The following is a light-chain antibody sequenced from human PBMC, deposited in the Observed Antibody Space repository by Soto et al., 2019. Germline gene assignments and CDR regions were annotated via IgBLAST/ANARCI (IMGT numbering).Light chain of an antibody. CDR3: QKYYSYLSLT. Sequence: AIRMTQSPSSLSACTGDRVPITCRASQGVAIYLAWYQQKPGKAPKLLIYAASTLQSGVPSRFSGSGSGTDFTLTINSLQSEDFATYYCQKYYSYLSLTFGGGTKVDIK. CDR2: AAS. CDR1: QGVAIY. J-gene: IGKJ4*01. V-gene: IGKV1-8*01.